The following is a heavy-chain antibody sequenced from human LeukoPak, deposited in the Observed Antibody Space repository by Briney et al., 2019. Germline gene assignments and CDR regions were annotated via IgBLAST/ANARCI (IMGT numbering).Heavy chain of an antibody. V-gene: IGHV3-11*01. CDR1: GFTFSDYY. CDR3: ARELWFGELFDY. D-gene: IGHD3-10*01. CDR2: ISSSGSTI. J-gene: IGHJ4*02. Sequence: GGSLRLSCAASGFTFSDYYMSWIRQAPGKGLEWVSYISSSGSTIYYADSVKGRFTISRDNAKNSLYLQVNSLRAEDTAVYYCARELWFGELFDYWGQGTLVTVSS.